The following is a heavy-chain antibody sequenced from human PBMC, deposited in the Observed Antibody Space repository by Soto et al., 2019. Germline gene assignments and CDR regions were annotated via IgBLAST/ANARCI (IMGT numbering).Heavy chain of an antibody. D-gene: IGHD2-2*01. CDR3: AKDREYQPLPDY. Sequence: GGSLRLSCAASGFTFNTYTMNWVRQAPGKGLEWVSYISSSSSTIYYADSVKGRFTISRDNAKNSLYLQMNSLRAEDTAVYYCAKDREYQPLPDYWGQGTLVTISS. V-gene: IGHV3-48*01. J-gene: IGHJ4*02. CDR1: GFTFNTYT. CDR2: ISSSSSTI.